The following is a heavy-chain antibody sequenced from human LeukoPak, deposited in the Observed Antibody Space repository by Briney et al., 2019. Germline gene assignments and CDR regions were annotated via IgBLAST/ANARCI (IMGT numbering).Heavy chain of an antibody. V-gene: IGHV4-39*01. D-gene: IGHD6-25*01. CDR2: IYYSGST. CDR3: ARWAAGHQFDY. CDR1: GGSISSSSYY. J-gene: IGHJ4*02. Sequence: KPSETLSLTCTVSGGSISSSSYYWGWIRQPPGKGLEWIGSIYYSGSTYYNPSLKSRVTISVDTSKNQFSLKLSSVTAADTAVYYCARWAAGHQFDYWGQGTLVTVSS.